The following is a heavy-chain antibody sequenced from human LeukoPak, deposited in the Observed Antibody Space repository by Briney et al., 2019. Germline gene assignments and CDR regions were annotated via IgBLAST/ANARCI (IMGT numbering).Heavy chain of an antibody. Sequence: GGSLRLSCAASGFTFSSYAMHWVRQAPGKGLEWVAVISYDGSNKYYADSVKGRFTISRDNSKNTLYLQMNSLRAEDTAVYYCARNGPGYSSSWYYYYMDVWGKGTTVTVSS. J-gene: IGHJ6*03. CDR2: ISYDGSNK. CDR1: GFTFSSYA. V-gene: IGHV3-30*04. CDR3: ARNGPGYSSSWYYYYMDV. D-gene: IGHD6-13*01.